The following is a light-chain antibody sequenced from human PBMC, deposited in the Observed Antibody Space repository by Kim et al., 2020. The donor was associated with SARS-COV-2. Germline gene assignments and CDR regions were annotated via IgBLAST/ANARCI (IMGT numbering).Light chain of an antibody. CDR3: QQYHSYTT. Sequence: DIQMTQSPSTLSASVGDRVTITCRASRSISSWLAWYQQKPGKAPKLLIYDASTLESGVPSRFNGSGSGTEFTLTISSLQPDDFATYYCQQYHSYTTFGPGTKVDIK. CDR1: RSISSW. V-gene: IGKV1-5*01. J-gene: IGKJ3*01. CDR2: DAS.